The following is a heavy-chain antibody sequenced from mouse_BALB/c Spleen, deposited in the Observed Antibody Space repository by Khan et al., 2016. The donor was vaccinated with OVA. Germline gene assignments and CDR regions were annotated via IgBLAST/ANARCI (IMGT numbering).Heavy chain of an antibody. CDR1: GYTFTDYS. J-gene: IGHJ1*01. Sequence: QIQLVQSGPELKKPGETVKISCKASGYTFTDYSMHWVKQAPGKGLKWMGWINTETGEPTYADDFKGRFAFSLETSASNAYLQINNLKNADTATYFCAGRKPWYFDVWGAGTSVTISS. CDR2: INTETGEP. D-gene: IGHD6-1*01. V-gene: IGHV9-2-1*01. CDR3: AGRKPWYFDV.